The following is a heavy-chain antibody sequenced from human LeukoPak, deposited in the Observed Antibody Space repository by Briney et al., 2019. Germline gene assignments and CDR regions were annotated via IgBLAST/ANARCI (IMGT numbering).Heavy chain of an antibody. CDR1: GGSISSYY. CDR3: ARVSVAITPREQQPYYYYYYMDV. D-gene: IGHD6-13*01. CDR2: IYTSGST. V-gene: IGHV4-4*07. J-gene: IGHJ6*03. Sequence: PSETLSLTCTVSGGSISSYYWSWIRQPAGKGLEWIGRIYTSGSTNYNPSLKSRVTMSVDTSKNQFSLKLSSVTAADTAVYYCARVSVAITPREQQPYYYYYYMDVWGKGTTVTVSS.